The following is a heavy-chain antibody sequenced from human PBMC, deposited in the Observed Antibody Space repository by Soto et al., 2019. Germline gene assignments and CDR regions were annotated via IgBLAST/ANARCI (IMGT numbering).Heavy chain of an antibody. Sequence: SDTLSLTCTVSGVSSGSDYYSWIWIRQHPVKGLEWIGNIYYSGSTYYNPSLKSRVTISVDTSKNHFSLILSSVTAADTAVYYCARVDDASGTTSWFDPWGQGILVNVSS. CDR3: ARVDDASGTTSWFDP. J-gene: IGHJ5*02. CDR2: IYYSGST. V-gene: IGHV4-31*03. CDR1: GVSSGSDYYS. D-gene: IGHD1-1*01.